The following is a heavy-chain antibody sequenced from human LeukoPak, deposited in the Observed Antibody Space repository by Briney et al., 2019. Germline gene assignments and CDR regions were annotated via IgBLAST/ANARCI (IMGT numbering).Heavy chain of an antibody. J-gene: IGHJ6*02. V-gene: IGHV3-23*01. Sequence: PGGSLRLSCAASGFTFSSHAMNWVRQAPGKGLEWVSAISGSGDGTYYADSVKGRFTISRDNSKNTVYLQMNSLRGEDMAVYYWAKGYNYGSYYHYGMHVWGQGTTVTVSS. CDR1: GFTFSSHA. CDR3: AKGYNYGSYYHYGMHV. D-gene: IGHD5-18*01. CDR2: ISGSGDGT.